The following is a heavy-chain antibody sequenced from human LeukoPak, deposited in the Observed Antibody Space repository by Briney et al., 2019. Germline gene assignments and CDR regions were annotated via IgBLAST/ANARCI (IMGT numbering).Heavy chain of an antibody. CDR3: AKLDDVGGLDY. CDR2: IGIIGTTP. Sequence: GGSMRPSWAAYGFTLSSFEMDWDSQAPGKGMDWVSYIGIIGTTPYYADSVKGRFTITRDNAKSSLYLQMNRLRAEDTAVYSCAKLDDVGGLDYWGQGTLVTVSS. V-gene: IGHV3-48*03. D-gene: IGHD2-15*01. J-gene: IGHJ4*02. CDR1: GFTLSSFE.